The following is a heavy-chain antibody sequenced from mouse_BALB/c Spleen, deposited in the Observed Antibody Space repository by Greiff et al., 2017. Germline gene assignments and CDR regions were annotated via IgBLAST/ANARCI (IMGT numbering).Heavy chain of an antibody. Sequence: VQLQQPGAELVKPGASVKLSCKASGYTFTSYWMHWVKQRPGQGLEWIGEINPSNGRTNYNEKFKSKATLTVDKSSSTAYMQLSSLTSEDSAVYYCARWGASGGFAYWGQGTLVTVSA. CDR2: INPSNGRT. V-gene: IGHV1S81*02. J-gene: IGHJ3*01. D-gene: IGHD6-1*01. CDR1: GYTFTSYW. CDR3: ARWGASGGFAY.